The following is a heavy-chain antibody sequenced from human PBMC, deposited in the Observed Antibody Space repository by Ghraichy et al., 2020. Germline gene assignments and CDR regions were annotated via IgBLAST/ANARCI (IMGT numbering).Heavy chain of an antibody. V-gene: IGHV1-69*13. CDR3: ATQLAVYSYGYDYYYGMDV. CDR2: IIPIFGTA. D-gene: IGHD5-18*01. Sequence: SVKVSCKASGGTFSSYAISWVRQAPGQGLEWMGGIIPIFGTANYAQKFQGRVTITADESTSTAYMELSSLRSEDTAVYYCATQLAVYSYGYDYYYGMDVWGQGTTVTVSS. J-gene: IGHJ6*02. CDR1: GGTFSSYA.